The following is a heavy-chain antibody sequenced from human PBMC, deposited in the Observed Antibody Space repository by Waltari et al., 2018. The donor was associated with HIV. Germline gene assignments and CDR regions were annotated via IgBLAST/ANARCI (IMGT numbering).Heavy chain of an antibody. CDR1: GFTLSSYW. CDR3: ARDRHYDILTGSYFDY. CDR2: IKQDGSEK. V-gene: IGHV3-7*01. D-gene: IGHD3-9*01. Sequence: EVQLVESGGGLVQPGGSLRLSCAASGFTLSSYWMSWVRQAPGKGREWVANIKQDGSEKYYVDSVKGRFTISRDNAKNSLYLQINSLRAEDTAVYYCARDRHYDILTGSYFDYWGQGTLVTVSS. J-gene: IGHJ4*02.